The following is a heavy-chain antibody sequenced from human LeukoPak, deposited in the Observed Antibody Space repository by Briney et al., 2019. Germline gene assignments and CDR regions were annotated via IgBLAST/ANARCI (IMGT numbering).Heavy chain of an antibody. CDR1: GLTFDDYA. D-gene: IGHD2-15*01. CDR3: AKDISGIVVLVGARKDFDY. V-gene: IGHV3-43*02. J-gene: IGHJ4*02. Sequence: GGSLRLSCAASGLTFDDYAMHWVRQAPGKGLEWVSLISGDGGSTYYADSVKGRFTISRDNSKNSLYLQMNSLRTEDTALYYCAKDISGIVVLVGARKDFDYWGRGTLVTVSS. CDR2: ISGDGGST.